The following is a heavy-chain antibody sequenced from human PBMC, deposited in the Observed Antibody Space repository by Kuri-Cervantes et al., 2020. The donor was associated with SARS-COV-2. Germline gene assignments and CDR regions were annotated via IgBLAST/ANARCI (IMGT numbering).Heavy chain of an antibody. Sequence: GESLKISCAASGFTFSSYSMNWARQAPGKGLEWVSSISSSSYIYYADSVKGRFTISRDNAKNSLYLQMNSLRAEDTAVYYCARDFEAAAGIYYFDYWGQGTLVTVSS. CDR3: ARDFEAAAGIYYFDY. J-gene: IGHJ4*02. V-gene: IGHV3-21*01. CDR1: GFTFSSYS. CDR2: ISSSSYI. D-gene: IGHD6-13*01.